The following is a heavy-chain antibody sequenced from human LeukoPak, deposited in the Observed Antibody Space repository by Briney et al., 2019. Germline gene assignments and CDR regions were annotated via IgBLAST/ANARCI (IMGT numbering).Heavy chain of an antibody. J-gene: IGHJ4*02. CDR3: ARAMRTASSGATPRRSFDY. V-gene: IGHV4-61*02. CDR1: GGSISSGSYY. D-gene: IGHD1-26*01. Sequence: PSQTLSLTCTVSGGSISSGSYYWSWIRQPAGKGLEWIGRIYTSGSTNYNPSLKSRVTISVDTSKNQFSLKLSSVTAADTAVYYCARAMRTASSGATPRRSFDYWGQGTLVTVSS. CDR2: IYTSGST.